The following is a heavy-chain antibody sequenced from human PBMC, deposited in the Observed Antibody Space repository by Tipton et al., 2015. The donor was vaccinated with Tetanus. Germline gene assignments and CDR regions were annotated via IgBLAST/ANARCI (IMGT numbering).Heavy chain of an antibody. D-gene: IGHD3-10*01. CDR3: ARDPSFGVRYFDY. V-gene: IGHV4-59*01. J-gene: IGHJ4*02. CDR1: GGSISSYY. CDR2: IYYSGST. Sequence: TLSLTCTVSGGSISSYYWSWIRQPPGKGLEWIGYIYYSGSTNYNPSLKSRVTISVDTSKNQFSLKLSSVTAADTAVYYCARDPSFGVRYFDYWGQGTLVTVSS.